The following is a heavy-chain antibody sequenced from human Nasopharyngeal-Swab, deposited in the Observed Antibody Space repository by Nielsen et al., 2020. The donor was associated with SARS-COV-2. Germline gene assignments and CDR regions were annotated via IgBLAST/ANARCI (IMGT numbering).Heavy chain of an antibody. CDR1: GGSFSGYY. CDR2: ISHSGST. J-gene: IGHJ4*02. D-gene: IGHD6-13*01. Sequence: SETLSLTCAVYGGSFSGYYWSWIRQPPGKGLEWIGEISHSGSTNYNPSLKSRVTISVDTSKNQFSLKLSSVTAADTAVYYCARGRGSSSWYLRFDYWGQGTLVTVSS. CDR3: ARGRGSSSWYLRFDY. V-gene: IGHV4-34*01.